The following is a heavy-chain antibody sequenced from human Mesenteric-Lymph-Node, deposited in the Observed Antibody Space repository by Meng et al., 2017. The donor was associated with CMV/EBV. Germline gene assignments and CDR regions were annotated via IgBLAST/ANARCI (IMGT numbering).Heavy chain of an antibody. CDR3: AKVAMAAAGTGDY. Sequence: GESLKISCAASGFTFSDYYMSWIRQAPGKGLEWVSAISGSGGSTYYADSVKGRFTISRDNSKNTLYLQMNSLRAEDTAVYYCAKVAMAAAGTGDYWGQGTLVTVSS. CDR2: ISGSGGST. J-gene: IGHJ4*02. V-gene: IGHV3-23*01. CDR1: GFTFSDYY. D-gene: IGHD6-13*01.